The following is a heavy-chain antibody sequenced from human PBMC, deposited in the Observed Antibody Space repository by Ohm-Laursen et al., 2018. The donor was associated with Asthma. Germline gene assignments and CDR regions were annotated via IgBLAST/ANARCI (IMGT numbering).Heavy chain of an antibody. D-gene: IGHD3-22*01. CDR3: TTDHYDSSEPVFDY. Sequence: GSLRLSCSASGFTFSGSAMHWVRQASGKGLEWVGRIKSKTDGGTTDYAAPVKGRFTISRDDSKNTLYLQMNSLKTEDTAVYYCTTDHYDSSEPVFDYWGQGTLVTVSS. CDR1: GFTFSGSA. CDR2: IKSKTDGGTT. V-gene: IGHV3-15*01. J-gene: IGHJ4*02.